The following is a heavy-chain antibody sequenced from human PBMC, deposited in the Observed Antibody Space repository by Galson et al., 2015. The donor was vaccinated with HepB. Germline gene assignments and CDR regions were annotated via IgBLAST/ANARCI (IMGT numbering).Heavy chain of an antibody. D-gene: IGHD3-10*01. Sequence: SLRLSCAASGFTFSSYAMSWVRQAPGKGLEWVSAISGSGGSTYYADSVKGRFTISRDNSKNTLYLQMNSLRAEDTAVYYCAKGEWFGELSHGYWGQGTLVTVSS. CDR3: AKGEWFGELSHGY. CDR2: ISGSGGST. J-gene: IGHJ4*02. V-gene: IGHV3-23*01. CDR1: GFTFSSYA.